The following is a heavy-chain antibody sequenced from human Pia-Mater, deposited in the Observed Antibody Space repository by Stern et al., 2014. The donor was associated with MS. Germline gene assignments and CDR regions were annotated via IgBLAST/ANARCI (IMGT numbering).Heavy chain of an antibody. V-gene: IGHV3-48*02. D-gene: IGHD5-24*01. CDR1: GFNLRDYS. J-gene: IGHJ4*02. CDR2: VRNSGSAI. CDR3: VRTWRENTFDS. Sequence: EVQLVESGGHLGQPGGSLRLSCAASGFNLRDYSMSWVRQAPGKGLEWVSFVRNSGSAIYYADSVKGRFTISRDMARNSVYLQMNSLRDEDTAVYYCVRTWRENTFDSWGQGILVTVSS.